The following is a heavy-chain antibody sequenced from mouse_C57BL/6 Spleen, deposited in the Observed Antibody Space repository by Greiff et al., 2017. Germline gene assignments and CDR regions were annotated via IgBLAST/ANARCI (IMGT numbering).Heavy chain of an antibody. Sequence: EVMLVESGGGLVKPGGSLKLPCAASGFTFGSYAMSWVRQTPEKRLEWVATISDGGSYTYYPDNVKGRFTIARDNAKNNLYLQMSHLKSEDTAKYYCARDGDGSSLDYWGQGTTLTVSS. CDR1: GFTFGSYA. J-gene: IGHJ2*01. CDR3: ARDGDGSSLDY. CDR2: ISDGGSYT. V-gene: IGHV5-4*01. D-gene: IGHD1-1*01.